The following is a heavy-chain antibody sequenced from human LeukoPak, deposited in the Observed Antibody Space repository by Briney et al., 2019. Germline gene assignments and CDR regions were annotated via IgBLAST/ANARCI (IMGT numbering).Heavy chain of an antibody. CDR1: RYTFTDYY. V-gene: IGHV1-2*06. J-gene: IGHJ4*02. Sequence: ASVKVSCKASRYTFTDYYMHWVRQAPGQGLEWMGRINPNSGGTNYAQKFQGRVTMTRDTSISTAYMELSRLRSDDTAVYYCARDQGYCSGGSCYSWVYRGQGTLVTVSS. CDR2: INPNSGGT. CDR3: ARDQGYCSGGSCYSWVY. D-gene: IGHD2-15*01.